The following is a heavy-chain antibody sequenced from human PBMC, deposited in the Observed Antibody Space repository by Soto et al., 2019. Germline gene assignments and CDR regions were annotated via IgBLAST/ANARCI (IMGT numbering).Heavy chain of an antibody. Sequence: QLQLQESGPGLVEPSQTLSLTCTVSGGSISGVGYYWGWIRQHPGKGLEWIGDIHHSGTTYYNPFLKSRLTISVDTSTTQFSLKLTSVPAAATAVYYCARALTAGAGWANWFDLWGQATLVTVSS. CDR3: ARALTAGAGWANWFDL. D-gene: IGHD6-13*01. CDR2: IHHSGTT. CDR1: GGSISGVGYY. J-gene: IGHJ5*02. V-gene: IGHV4-31*03.